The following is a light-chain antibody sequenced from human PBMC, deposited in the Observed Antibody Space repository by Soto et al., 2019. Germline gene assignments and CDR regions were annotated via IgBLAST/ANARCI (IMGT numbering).Light chain of an antibody. Sequence: QSALTQPASVSGSPGQSITISCTGTSSDIGRYNLVSWYQQHPGKAPKVMIYEGSKRPSGVSNRFSGSKSGNTASLTISGLQAEDEADYYCCSYAGSSTLVVFGGGTKLTVL. CDR3: CSYAGSSTLVV. J-gene: IGLJ2*01. CDR2: EGS. CDR1: SSDIGRYNL. V-gene: IGLV2-23*03.